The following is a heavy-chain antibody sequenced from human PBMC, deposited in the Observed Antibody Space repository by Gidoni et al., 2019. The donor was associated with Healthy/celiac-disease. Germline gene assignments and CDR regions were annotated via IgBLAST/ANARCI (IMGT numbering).Heavy chain of an antibody. J-gene: IGHJ4*02. D-gene: IGHD1-1*01. Sequence: QLQLQESGPGLVKPSETLSLTCTVSGGSIRSSSYYWGWIRQPPGKGLEWIGSIYYSGSTYYNPSLKSRVTISVDTSKNQFSLKLSSVTAADTAVYYCARLNGPTSAFDYWGQGTLVTVSS. V-gene: IGHV4-39*01. CDR1: GGSIRSSSYY. CDR2: IYYSGST. CDR3: ARLNGPTSAFDY.